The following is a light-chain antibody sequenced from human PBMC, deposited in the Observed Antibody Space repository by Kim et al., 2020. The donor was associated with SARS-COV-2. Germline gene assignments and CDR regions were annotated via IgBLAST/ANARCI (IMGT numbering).Light chain of an antibody. CDR3: QQYGTSPWT. Sequence: ELVLTQSPGTLSLSPGERATLFCRASQNVGSNFLAWYKQRPGQAPSLLIYGASSRATGIPDRFSGSGSGTDFTLTISRLEPEDFAVYHCQQYGTSPWTFGQGTKVDIK. CDR1: QNVGSNF. V-gene: IGKV3-20*01. CDR2: GAS. J-gene: IGKJ1*01.